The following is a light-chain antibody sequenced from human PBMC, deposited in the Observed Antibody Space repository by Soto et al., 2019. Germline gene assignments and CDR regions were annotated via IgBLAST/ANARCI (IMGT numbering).Light chain of an antibody. CDR1: QGISHY. CDR2: GAS. Sequence: DIQVTQSPSAMSASVGDRVTITCRASQGISHYLAWFQQRPGQVPKRLIYGASTLHSGVPSRFSGSGSGTEFTLTISSLQPEDFGTYYCLQHNTYPLSFGGGTKVDIK. CDR3: LQHNTYPLS. J-gene: IGKJ4*01. V-gene: IGKV1-17*03.